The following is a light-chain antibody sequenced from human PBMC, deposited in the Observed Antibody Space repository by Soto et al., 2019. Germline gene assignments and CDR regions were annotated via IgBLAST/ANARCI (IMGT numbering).Light chain of an antibody. CDR2: GAS. J-gene: IGKJ2*01. CDR3: QQYGSSPPFN. CDR1: QSVSSTY. Sequence: EIVLTQSPGTLSLSPGERATLSCRASQSVSSTYIAWYQQNPGQAPRLLIYGASSRATGIPDRFSGSGSGTDFTLTISRLEPEDFAVYFCQQYGSSPPFNFGQGTKVEIK. V-gene: IGKV3-20*01.